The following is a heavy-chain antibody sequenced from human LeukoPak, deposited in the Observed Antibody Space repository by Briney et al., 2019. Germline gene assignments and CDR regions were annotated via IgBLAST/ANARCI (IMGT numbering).Heavy chain of an antibody. CDR1: GFTFSSYE. V-gene: IGHV3-48*03. J-gene: IGHJ4*02. D-gene: IGHD3-3*01. Sequence: GGSLRLSCAASGFTFSSYEINWVRQAPGKGLEWVSYISSSANTIHYADSVKGRFTISRDNAKNSLYLQMNSLRAEDTAVYYCAREADRSWRTDYWGQGTLVTVSS. CDR2: ISSSANTI. CDR3: AREADRSWRTDY.